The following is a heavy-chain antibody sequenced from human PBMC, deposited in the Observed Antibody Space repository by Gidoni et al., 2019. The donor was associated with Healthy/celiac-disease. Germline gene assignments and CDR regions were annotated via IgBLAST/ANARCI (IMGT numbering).Heavy chain of an antibody. V-gene: IGHV3-23*01. J-gene: IGHJ6*02. CDR1: GFTFRSHA. D-gene: IGHD2-2*01. CDR3: AKDQSRSKVSLAYPGDYYYGIDV. Sequence: EVQLLESGGGLVQPGGSLRRAWAASGFTFRSHARSWVRQAPGKGLEWVSAISGSGGSTSYADSVKGRFTISRDNSKNTLYLQMNSLRAEDTAVYYCAKDQSRSKVSLAYPGDYYYGIDVWGQGTTVTVSS. CDR2: ISGSGGST.